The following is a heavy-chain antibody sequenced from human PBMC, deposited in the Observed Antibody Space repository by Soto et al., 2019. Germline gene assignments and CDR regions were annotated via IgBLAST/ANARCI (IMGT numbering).Heavy chain of an antibody. CDR3: ALWYGEIYFDY. CDR1: GGSFSGYY. Sequence: SETLSLTCAVYGGSFSGYYWSWIRQPPGKGLEWIGEINHSGSTNYNPSLKSRVTISVDTSKNQFSLKLSSVTAADTAVYYCALWYGEIYFDYWCQGTLVYVSS. CDR2: INHSGST. J-gene: IGHJ4*02. V-gene: IGHV4-34*01. D-gene: IGHD3-10*01.